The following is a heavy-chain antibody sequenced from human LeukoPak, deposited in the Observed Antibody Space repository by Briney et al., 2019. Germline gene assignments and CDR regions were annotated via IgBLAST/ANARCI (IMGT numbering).Heavy chain of an antibody. D-gene: IGHD5-18*01. CDR3: ATIKRGSIFGYFDF. Sequence: PSGALSLTCSDSGVSFSSDYWRWIRQTLGGGGERIGHMFDSKKTKDNPSPKRRITLSADTSKNQFSRRPNSVTAADTAVYYCATIKRGSIFGYFDFWGQGILVTVSS. V-gene: IGHV4-59*01. J-gene: IGHJ4*02. CDR1: GVSFSSDY. CDR2: MFDSKKT.